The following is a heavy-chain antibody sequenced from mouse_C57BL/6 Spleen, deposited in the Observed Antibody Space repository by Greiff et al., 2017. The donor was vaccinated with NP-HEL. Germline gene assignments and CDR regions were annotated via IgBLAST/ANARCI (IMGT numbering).Heavy chain of an antibody. CDR3: AVYDYDGGGYYAMDY. CDR1: GFNIKNTY. CDR2: IDPANGNT. J-gene: IGHJ4*01. V-gene: IGHV14-3*01. Sequence: VQLKQSVAELVRPGASVKLSCTASGFNIKNTYMHWVKQRPEQGLEWIGRIDPANGNTKYAPKFQGKATITADTSSNTAYLQLSSLTSEDTAIYYCAVYDYDGGGYYAMDYWGQGTSVTVSS. D-gene: IGHD2-4*01.